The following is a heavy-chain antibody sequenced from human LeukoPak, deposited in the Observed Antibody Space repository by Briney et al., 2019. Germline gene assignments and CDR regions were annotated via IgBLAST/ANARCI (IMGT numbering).Heavy chain of an antibody. CDR2: ISYDGSFQ. J-gene: IGHJ5*02. CDR3: VGEVGSRQMNS. D-gene: IGHD1-26*01. V-gene: IGHV3-30-3*01. Sequence: GGSLRLSCSVSGFTFSSHAMHWARQAPGKGLECVAYISYDGSFQYHADSVKGRFTISRDNSKDILYLQMNSLRVDDSATYYCVGEVGSRQMNSWGQGTLVTVSS. CDR1: GFTFSSHA.